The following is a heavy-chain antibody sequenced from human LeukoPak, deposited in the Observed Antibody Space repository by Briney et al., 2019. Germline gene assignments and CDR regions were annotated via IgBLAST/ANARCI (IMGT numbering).Heavy chain of an antibody. V-gene: IGHV3-7*01. CDR2: IKQDGSEK. J-gene: IGHJ4*02. CDR3: ASDGGPFDY. CDR1: GFTFSTYA. D-gene: IGHD3-16*01. Sequence: GESLRLTCAASGFTFSTYAMSWVRQAPGKGLEWVANIKQDGSEKYYVDSVKGRFTISRDDAKNSLYLQMNSLRVEDTAVYYCASDGGPFDYWGQGTLVTVSS.